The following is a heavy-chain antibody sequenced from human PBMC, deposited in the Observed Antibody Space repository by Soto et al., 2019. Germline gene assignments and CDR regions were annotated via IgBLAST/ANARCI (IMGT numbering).Heavy chain of an antibody. D-gene: IGHD2-15*01. J-gene: IGHJ4*02. V-gene: IGHV3-23*01. CDR3: AKDNKARYGGNRSGYY. Sequence: GGSLRLSCAASGFTFSSYAMSWVRQAPWKGLEWVSAISGSGGSTYYADSVKGRFTISRDNSKNTLYLQMNSLRAEDTAVYYCAKDNKARYGGNRSGYYWGQGTLVTVSS. CDR1: GFTFSSYA. CDR2: ISGSGGST.